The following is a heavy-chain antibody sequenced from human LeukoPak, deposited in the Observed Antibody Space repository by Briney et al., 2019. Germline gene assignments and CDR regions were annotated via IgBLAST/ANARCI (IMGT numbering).Heavy chain of an antibody. V-gene: IGHV3-23*01. CDR3: ARELRFLEWLPNWFDP. Sequence: GGTLRLSCAASAFTFSSYGMSWVRQAPGKGLEWVSAISGDGRDIFYADAVKGRFTISRDNSKNTLYLQMNSLRAEDTAVYYCARELRFLEWLPNWFDPWGQGTLVTVSS. D-gene: IGHD3-3*01. CDR2: ISGDGRDI. J-gene: IGHJ5*02. CDR1: AFTFSSYG.